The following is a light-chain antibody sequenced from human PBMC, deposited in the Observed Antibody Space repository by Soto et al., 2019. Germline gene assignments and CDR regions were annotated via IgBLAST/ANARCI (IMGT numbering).Light chain of an antibody. V-gene: IGKV1-8*01. CDR3: QQYYSYPRT. CDR1: QGISSY. J-gene: IGKJ1*01. CDR2: AAS. Sequence: AIRMTQSPSSLSASTGGRVTITCRASQGISSYLAWYQQKPGKAPKLLIYAASTLQSGVPSRFSGSGSGTDFTLTISCLQSEDVATYYCQQYYSYPRTFGQGTKVDIK.